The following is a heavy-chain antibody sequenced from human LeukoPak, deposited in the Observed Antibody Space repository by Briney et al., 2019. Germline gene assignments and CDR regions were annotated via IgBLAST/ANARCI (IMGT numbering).Heavy chain of an antibody. D-gene: IGHD4-11*01. J-gene: IGHJ4*02. CDR1: GFTFSSFG. Sequence: GGSLRLSCAASGFTFSSFGMHWVRQAPGKGLEWVAVVSYDGSNKYFADSVKGRFTISRDNPKNTLYLQMNSLRPEDTAVYYCAKSSTVTTQQRGYFDYWGQGTLVTVS. V-gene: IGHV3-30*18. CDR2: VSYDGSNK. CDR3: AKSSTVTTQQRGYFDY.